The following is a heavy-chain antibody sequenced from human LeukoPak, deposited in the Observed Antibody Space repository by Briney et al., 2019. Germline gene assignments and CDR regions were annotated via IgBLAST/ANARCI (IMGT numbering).Heavy chain of an antibody. Sequence: GGSLRLSCAASGFTFSDYDMSWVRQAPGKGLEWVSYISSSGSTISYADSVKGRFTISRDNAKNSLYLQMNSLRAEDTAVYYCARGRYSYGHTVLFDYWGQGTLVTVSS. CDR3: ARGRYSYGHTVLFDY. D-gene: IGHD5-18*01. V-gene: IGHV3-11*01. CDR1: GFTFSDYD. J-gene: IGHJ4*02. CDR2: ISSSGSTI.